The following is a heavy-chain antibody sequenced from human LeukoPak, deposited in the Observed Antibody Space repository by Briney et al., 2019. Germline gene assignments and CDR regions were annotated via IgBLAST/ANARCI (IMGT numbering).Heavy chain of an antibody. V-gene: IGHV3-30*01. Sequence: PGGSLRLSCAASGFTFSSYAMHWVRQAPGKGLEWVAVISYDGSNKYYADSVKGRFTISRDNSKNTLYLQMNSLRAEDTAVYDCERGAPYDSSGYQTPVDYWGQGTLVTVSS. CDR1: GFTFSSYA. J-gene: IGHJ4*02. CDR2: ISYDGSNK. D-gene: IGHD3-22*01. CDR3: ERGAPYDSSGYQTPVDY.